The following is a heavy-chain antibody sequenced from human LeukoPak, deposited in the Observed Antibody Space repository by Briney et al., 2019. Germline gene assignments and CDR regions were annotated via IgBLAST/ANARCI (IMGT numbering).Heavy chain of an antibody. CDR1: GFSFSSYW. CDR2: INSDGSST. CDR3: VRGKTYSFDY. J-gene: IGHJ4*02. Sequence: GGSLRLSCAASGFSFSSYWMHWVRQAPGKGLVWVSRINSDGSSTIYEDSVKGRFTISRDNAKNTLYLQMNSLRAEDTAVYYCVRGKTYSFDYWGQGTLITVSS. V-gene: IGHV3-74*01.